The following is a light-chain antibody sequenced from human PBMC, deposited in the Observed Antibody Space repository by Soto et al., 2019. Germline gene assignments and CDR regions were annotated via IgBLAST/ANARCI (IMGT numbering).Light chain of an antibody. CDR3: HQSGSSPLT. V-gene: IGKV3-20*01. CDR1: QTLASNF. CDR2: STS. J-gene: IGKJ3*01. Sequence: DIVLTQFPGTLSLSPGETATLSCRASQTLASNFLVWYQQKPGQAPRLLISSTSRRATGIPDRFSGSGSGTDFTLTISRLDPEDFAVYYCHQSGSSPLTFGPGTKVDVK.